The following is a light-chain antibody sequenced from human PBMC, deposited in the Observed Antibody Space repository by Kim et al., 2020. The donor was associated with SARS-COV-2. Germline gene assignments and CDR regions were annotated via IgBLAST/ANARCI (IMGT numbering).Light chain of an antibody. J-gene: IGKJ2*01. CDR2: RTS. CDR1: QSIDSW. CDR3: QQSNSYSRT. V-gene: IGKV1-5*03. Sequence: DIQMTQSPSSLSASVGDRVTITCRASQSIDSWLAWYQQKPGKAPKLLIHRTSNLESGVPSRFSGSGSGTEFTLTISSLQPDDFATYYCQQSNSYSRTFGQGTKLEI.